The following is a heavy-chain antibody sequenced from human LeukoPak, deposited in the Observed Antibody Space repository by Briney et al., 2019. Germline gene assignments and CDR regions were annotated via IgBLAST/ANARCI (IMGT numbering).Heavy chain of an antibody. CDR1: GFTFSNHG. V-gene: IGHV3-23*01. CDR3: AKAQTSRNSHFDY. J-gene: IGHJ4*02. Sequence: GGSLRLSCAASGFTFSNHGMNWVRQAPGKGLEWVSAISGSGGSTYYADSVKGRFTISRDNSKNTLYLQMNSLRAEDTAVYYCAKAQTSRNSHFDYWGQGTLVTVSS. CDR2: ISGSGGST. D-gene: IGHD2-2*01.